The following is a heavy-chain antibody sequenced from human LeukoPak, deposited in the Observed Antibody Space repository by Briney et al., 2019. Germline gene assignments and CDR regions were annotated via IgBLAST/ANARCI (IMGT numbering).Heavy chain of an antibody. Sequence: SETLSLTCAVYGGSFRGYYWSWIRQPPGKGLEWIGEINHSGSTNYNPSHKSRVTISLDTSMKKFSLKLNSVTAADTAVYYCASTERCSTTCPLDYWGQGTLVTVSS. J-gene: IGHJ4*02. CDR3: ASTERCSTTCPLDY. CDR2: INHSGST. D-gene: IGHD2-2*01. V-gene: IGHV4-34*01. CDR1: GGSFRGYY.